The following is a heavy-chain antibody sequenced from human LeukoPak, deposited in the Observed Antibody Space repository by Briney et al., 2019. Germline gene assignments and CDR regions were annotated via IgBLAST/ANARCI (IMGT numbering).Heavy chain of an antibody. J-gene: IGHJ4*02. D-gene: IGHD3-3*01. V-gene: IGHV4-34*01. CDR2: INQNGII. CDR3: ARVRWNRKYYDFCIAVDY. Sequence: PSETLSLTCAVYGGSFSGYYWSCIPQSPGKGLEWIGEINQNGIIIHTPTPKSRVTISVDTSKNQFSLKLSSVTAADTAVYYCARVRWNRKYYDFCIAVDYWGPGTLVTVSS. CDR1: GGSFSGYY.